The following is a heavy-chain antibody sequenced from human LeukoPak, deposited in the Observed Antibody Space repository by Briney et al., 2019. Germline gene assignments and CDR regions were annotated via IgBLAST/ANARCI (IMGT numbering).Heavy chain of an antibody. J-gene: IGHJ4*02. CDR2: IYYSGST. CDR1: GGSISGYY. Sequence: SERLSLTCTVSGGSISGYYWSWIRQPPGKGLEWIGYIYYSGSTNYNPSLKSRVTISVDTSKNQFSLKLSSVTAADTAVYYCARGGRAAAAPFDYWGQGTLVSVSS. V-gene: IGHV4-59*01. D-gene: IGHD6-13*01. CDR3: ARGGRAAAAPFDY.